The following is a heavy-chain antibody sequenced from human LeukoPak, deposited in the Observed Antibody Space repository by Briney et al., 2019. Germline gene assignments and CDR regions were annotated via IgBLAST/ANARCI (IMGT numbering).Heavy chain of an antibody. CDR3: ARALWKIAVAGDAFDI. J-gene: IGHJ3*02. V-gene: IGHV4-34*01. CDR1: GGSFSGYY. D-gene: IGHD6-19*01. Sequence: PSETLSLTCAVYGGSFSGYYWSWIRQPPGKGLEWIGEINHSGSTNYNPSLKSRVTISVDTSNNQFSLKLSSVTAADTAVYYCARALWKIAVAGDAFDIWGQGTMVTVSS. CDR2: INHSGST.